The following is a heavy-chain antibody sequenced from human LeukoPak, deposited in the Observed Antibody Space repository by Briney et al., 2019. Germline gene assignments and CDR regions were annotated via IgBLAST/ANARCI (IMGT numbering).Heavy chain of an antibody. D-gene: IGHD1-26*01. V-gene: IGHV4-39*01. Sequence: RASETLSLTCTVSGGSISSSSYYWGWIRQPPGKGLEWIGSIFYSGSTNYNPSLKSRVTISVDTSKNQFSLKLSSVTAADMAVYYCARSGVMGGLLFDNWGQGTLVTVSS. CDR3: ARSGVMGGLLFDN. CDR2: IFYSGST. J-gene: IGHJ4*02. CDR1: GGSISSSSYY.